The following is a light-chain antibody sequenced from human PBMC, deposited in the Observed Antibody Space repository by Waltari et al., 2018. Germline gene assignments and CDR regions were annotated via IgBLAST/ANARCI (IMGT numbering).Light chain of an antibody. Sequence: TCRASQSISSWLAWYQQKPGKAPKLLIYKASSLESGVPSRFSGIGSGTEFTLTISSLQPDDFATYYCQQYNSYSQTFGQGTKVEIK. CDR1: QSISSW. J-gene: IGKJ1*01. V-gene: IGKV1-5*03. CDR3: QQYNSYSQT. CDR2: KAS.